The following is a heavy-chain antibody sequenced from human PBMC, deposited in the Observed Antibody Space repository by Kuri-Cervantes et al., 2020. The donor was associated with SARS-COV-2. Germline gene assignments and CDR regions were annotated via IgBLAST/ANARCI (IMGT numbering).Heavy chain of an antibody. J-gene: IGHJ6*02. CDR2: IYYSGST. Sequence: SETLSLTCTVSGGSISTYYWSWIRQPPGKGLEWIGYIYYSGSTTYNPSLKSRVTISVDTSKNQFSLELDSVTAADTAVYYCARESNYSHYYGTEVWGQGTTGTVSS. CDR3: ARESNYSHYYGTEV. V-gene: IGHV4-59*01. CDR1: GGSISTYY.